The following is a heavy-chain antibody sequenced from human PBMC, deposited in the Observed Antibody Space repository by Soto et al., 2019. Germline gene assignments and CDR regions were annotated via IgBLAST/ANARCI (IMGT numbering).Heavy chain of an antibody. CDR2: IYYSGST. CDR3: ARSQGLWLHAFDI. CDR1: GGSISSYY. V-gene: IGHV4-59*01. Sequence: SETLSLTCTVSGGSISSYYWSWIRQPPGKGLEWIGYIYYSGSTNYNPSLKSRVTISVDTSKNQFSLKLSSVTAADTAVYYCARSQGLWLHAFDIWGQGTMVTVSS. D-gene: IGHD5-18*01. J-gene: IGHJ3*02.